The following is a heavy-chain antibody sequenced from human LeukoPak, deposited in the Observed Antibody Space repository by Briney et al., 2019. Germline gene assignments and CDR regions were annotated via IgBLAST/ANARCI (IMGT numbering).Heavy chain of an antibody. V-gene: IGHV4-61*08. CDR1: GGSISSGGYS. CDR3: ARESYYDSSGYYLNWFDP. Sequence: PSETLSLTCAVSGGSISSGGYSWSWIRQPPGKGLEWIGYIYYSGSTNYNPSLKSRVTISVDTSKNQFSLKLSSVTAADTAVYYCARESYYDSSGYYLNWFDPWGQGTLVTVSS. J-gene: IGHJ5*02. CDR2: IYYSGST. D-gene: IGHD3-22*01.